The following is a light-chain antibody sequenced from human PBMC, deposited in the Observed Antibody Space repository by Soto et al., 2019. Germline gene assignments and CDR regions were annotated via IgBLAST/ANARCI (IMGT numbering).Light chain of an antibody. Sequence: DVQMTQSPSTLSASVGARVPITCRASQSISHWLAWYQQKPGKAPKLLIYKVSTLDSGVPSRFSGSGSGTEFTLTISSLQPDDFATYYCQQYNSYPLTFGGGTKVDI. V-gene: IGKV1-5*03. CDR2: KVS. CDR1: QSISHW. J-gene: IGKJ4*01. CDR3: QQYNSYPLT.